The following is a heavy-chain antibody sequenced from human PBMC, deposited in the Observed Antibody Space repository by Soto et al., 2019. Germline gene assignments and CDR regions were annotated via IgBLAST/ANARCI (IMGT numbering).Heavy chain of an antibody. CDR3: ARRRYSSSSRRYYGMDV. CDR1: GGSISSNSYY. Sequence: SETLSLTCTVSGGSISSNSYYWDWIRQPPGKGLEWIGSMYYSGATYHNPSLQSRVTISVDTSKNQFSLKLSSVTAADTAVYYCARRRYSSSSRRYYGMDVWGQGTTVTVSS. J-gene: IGHJ6*02. V-gene: IGHV4-39*01. D-gene: IGHD6-6*01. CDR2: MYYSGAT.